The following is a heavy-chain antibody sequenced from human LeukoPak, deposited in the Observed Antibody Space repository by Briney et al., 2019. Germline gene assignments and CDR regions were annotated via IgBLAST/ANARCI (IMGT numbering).Heavy chain of an antibody. V-gene: IGHV4-30-4*01. Sequence: PSETLSLTCTVSGGSISSGDYYWSWIRQPPGKGLEWIGYIYYSGSTYYNPFLKSRVTISVDTSKNQFSLKLSSVTAADTAVYYCATVDTAMVRGFDYWGQGTLVTVSS. CDR3: ATVDTAMVRGFDY. CDR1: GGSISSGDYY. CDR2: IYYSGST. D-gene: IGHD5-18*01. J-gene: IGHJ4*02.